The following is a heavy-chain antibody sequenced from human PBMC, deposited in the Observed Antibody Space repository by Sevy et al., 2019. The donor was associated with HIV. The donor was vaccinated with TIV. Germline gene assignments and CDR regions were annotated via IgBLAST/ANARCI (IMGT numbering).Heavy chain of an antibody. CDR2: INWNGGST. CDR3: TRHGYGSGYHALLDNYYGMDV. D-gene: IGHD5-18*01. CDR1: GVIFDDYG. Sequence: GGSLRLSCAASGVIFDDYGMSWVRQAPGKGLEWVSGINWNGGSTGYADSLKGRFTISRENAKNSLYVQMNSLRAEDTASDYCTRHGYGSGYHALLDNYYGMDVWGQGTTVTVSS. V-gene: IGHV3-20*04. J-gene: IGHJ6*02.